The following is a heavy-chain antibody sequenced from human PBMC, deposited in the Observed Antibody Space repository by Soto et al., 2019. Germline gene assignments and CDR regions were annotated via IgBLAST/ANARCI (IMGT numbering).Heavy chain of an antibody. V-gene: IGHV4-31*03. CDR2: IYKSGTT. CDR1: GDSISSGGYY. Sequence: QVQLQESGPGLVKPSQTLSLTCTVSGDSISSGGYYWGWIRQHPGKGLDWIGYIYKSGTTYYKPSLKSRVTISVDTSENQFSLRLSSVTAADTAVYYCARGARDGGGYCGPFDNWGPGTLVTVSS. J-gene: IGHJ4*02. CDR3: ARGARDGGGYCGPFDN. D-gene: IGHD2-21*01.